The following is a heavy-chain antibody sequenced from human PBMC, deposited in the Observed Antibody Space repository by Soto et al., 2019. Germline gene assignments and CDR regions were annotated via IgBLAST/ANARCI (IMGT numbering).Heavy chain of an antibody. J-gene: IGHJ4*02. V-gene: IGHV3-23*01. Sequence: EVQVLESGGGLVQPGGSLRLSCAASGFTFSSYAMNWVRQAPGKGLEWVSVISGSGGSTYYADSVKGRFTISRDNSKNTLYLQMNSLRAEDTAVYYCARRSSGWYFDYWGQGTLSPSPQ. D-gene: IGHD6-19*01. CDR2: ISGSGGST. CDR3: ARRSSGWYFDY. CDR1: GFTFSSYA.